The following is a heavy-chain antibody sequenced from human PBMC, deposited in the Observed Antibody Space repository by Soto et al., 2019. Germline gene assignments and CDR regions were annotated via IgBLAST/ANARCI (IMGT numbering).Heavy chain of an antibody. V-gene: IGHV3-48*02. CDR2: IGSSSSAI. CDR1: GFTFNNYG. J-gene: IGHJ4*02. Sequence: GGSLRLSCAASGFTFNNYGMTWFRQAPGEGLEWVSYIGSSSSAIFYADSVKGRFTISRDNAKNSLYLQMDSLRDEDTALYYCARAINSYGLPWGQGTLVTVSS. CDR3: ARAINSYGLP. D-gene: IGHD5-18*01.